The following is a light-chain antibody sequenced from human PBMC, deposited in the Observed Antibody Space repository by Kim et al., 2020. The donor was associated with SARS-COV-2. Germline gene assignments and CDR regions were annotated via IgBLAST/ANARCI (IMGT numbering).Light chain of an antibody. Sequence: DIQMTQSPSSLSASVGDRVTITCQASHDITNYLNWYQQKPGKAPKLLIYHASTLETGVPSRFSGRGSGTDFTFTISSLQPEDIATYYCQQCDDLPFTFGPGT. CDR1: HDITNY. CDR2: HAS. CDR3: QQCDDLPFT. J-gene: IGKJ3*01. V-gene: IGKV1-33*01.